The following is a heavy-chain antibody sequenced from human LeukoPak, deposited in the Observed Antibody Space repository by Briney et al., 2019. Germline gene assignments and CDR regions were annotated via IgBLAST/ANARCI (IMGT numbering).Heavy chain of an antibody. CDR3: ARDGSRGGFWSGSSLHSMDV. J-gene: IGHJ6*03. D-gene: IGHD3-3*01. CDR1: GYSISSNYY. CDR2: GHHSGST. V-gene: IGHV4-38-2*02. Sequence: SETLSHTCTVSGYSISSNYYWGWVRQPPGKGLEWIGSGHHSGSTFYNPSLKSRVTISVDTSKNQFSLKVTYVTVADTAVYYCARDGSRGGFWSGSSLHSMDVWGKGTTVTVSS.